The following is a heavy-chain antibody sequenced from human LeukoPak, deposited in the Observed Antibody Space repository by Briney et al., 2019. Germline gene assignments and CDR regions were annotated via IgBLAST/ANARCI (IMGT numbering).Heavy chain of an antibody. J-gene: IGHJ6*02. V-gene: IGHV3-21*01. CDR3: ARAVGDYGDYAWYYYYGMDV. Sequence: GGSLRLSCATSGFTFSSYSMNWVRQAPGKGLEWVSSISSSSSYIYYADSVKGRFTISRDNAKNSLYLQMNSLRAEDTAVYYCARAVGDYGDYAWYYYYGMDVWGQGTTVTVSS. CDR1: GFTFSSYS. D-gene: IGHD4-17*01. CDR2: ISSSSSYI.